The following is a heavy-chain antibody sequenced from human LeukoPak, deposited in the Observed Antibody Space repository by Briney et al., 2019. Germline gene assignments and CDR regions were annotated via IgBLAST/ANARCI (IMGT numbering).Heavy chain of an antibody. Sequence: SETLSLTCTVSGGSISSYYWSWLRQPPGKGLEWIGYIYYSGSTNYNPSLKSRVTISVDTSKNQFSLKLSSVTAADTAVYYCARDPEGDAFDIWGQGTMVTISS. CDR2: IYYSGST. V-gene: IGHV4-59*01. CDR1: GGSISSYY. CDR3: ARDPEGDAFDI. J-gene: IGHJ3*02.